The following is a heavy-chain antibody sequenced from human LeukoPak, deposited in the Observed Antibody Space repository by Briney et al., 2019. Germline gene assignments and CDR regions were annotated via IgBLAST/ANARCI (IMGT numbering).Heavy chain of an antibody. D-gene: IGHD3-10*01. CDR3: ARAITGPVDY. Sequence: SETLSLTCAVYGRSFSGYYWSWIRQPPGKGLEWIGEINHSGSTNYNPSLKSRVTISVDTSKNQFSLRLSSVTAADTAVYYCARAITGPVDYWGQGTLVTVSS. J-gene: IGHJ4*02. CDR2: INHSGST. CDR1: GRSFSGYY. V-gene: IGHV4-34*01.